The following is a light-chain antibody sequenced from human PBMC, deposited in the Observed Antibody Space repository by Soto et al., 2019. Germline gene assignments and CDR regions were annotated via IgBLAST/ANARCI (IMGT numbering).Light chain of an antibody. Sequence: SYELTQPPSVSVAPGKTARITCGGNNIGSKSVHWYQQKPGQAPVLVIYYDSDRPSAIPERFSGSNSGNTATLTISRVEAGDEADYYCQVWDSSSDHPYVVFGGGTKLTVL. CDR2: YDS. CDR1: NIGSKS. CDR3: QVWDSSSDHPYVV. J-gene: IGLJ2*01. V-gene: IGLV3-21*04.